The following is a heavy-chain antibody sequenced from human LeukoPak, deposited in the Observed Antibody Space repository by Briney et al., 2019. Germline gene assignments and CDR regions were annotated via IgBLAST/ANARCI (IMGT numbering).Heavy chain of an antibody. V-gene: IGHV3-66*01. D-gene: IGHD6-19*01. CDR1: GFTVSSNY. Sequence: GGSLRLSCAVSGFTVSSNYMSWARQAPGKGLEWVSIIYSGSRADYADSVKGRFTISRDNSKDRLHLQMNSLRPEDTAVYYCARVDSGRFYFDYWGQGTLVTVSS. CDR2: IYSGSRA. J-gene: IGHJ4*02. CDR3: ARVDSGRFYFDY.